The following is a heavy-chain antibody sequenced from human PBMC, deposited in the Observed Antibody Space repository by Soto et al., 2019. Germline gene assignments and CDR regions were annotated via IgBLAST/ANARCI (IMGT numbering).Heavy chain of an antibody. D-gene: IGHD3-10*01. J-gene: IGHJ4*02. CDR1: GFTVSNNY. Sequence: PGGSLRLSCAASGFTVSNNYMSWVRQAPGEGLEWVSVIYNGGSTYYGDSMKGRFTISRDISQNTLYLQMNSLRVEVTAVYYCARGHYGSPPGYLDYWGQGTLVTVSS. CDR3: ARGHYGSPPGYLDY. V-gene: IGHV3-66*01. CDR2: IYNGGST.